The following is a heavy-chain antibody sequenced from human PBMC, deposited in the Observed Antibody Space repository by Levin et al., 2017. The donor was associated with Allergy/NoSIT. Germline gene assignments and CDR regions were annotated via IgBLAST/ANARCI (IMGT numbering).Heavy chain of an antibody. CDR3: ARDNMITVGGVIVNNAFDI. V-gene: IGHV4-59*01. CDR2: IYYSGST. CDR1: GGSISSYY. Sequence: SETLSLTCTVSGGSISSYYWSWIRQPPGKGLEWIGYIYYSGSTNYNPSLKSRVTISVDTSKNQFSLKLSSVTAADTAVYYCARDNMITVGGVIVNNAFDIWGQGTMVTVSS. J-gene: IGHJ3*02. D-gene: IGHD3-16*02.